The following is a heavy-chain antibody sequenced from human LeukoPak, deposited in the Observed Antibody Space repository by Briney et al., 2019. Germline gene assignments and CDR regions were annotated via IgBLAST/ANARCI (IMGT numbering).Heavy chain of an antibody. CDR1: GGTFSSYA. D-gene: IGHD3-22*01. J-gene: IGHJ4*02. V-gene: IGHV1-69*06. CDR2: IIPIFGTA. CDR3: ASDSSGYYLDY. Sequence: ASVKVSCKASGGTFSSYAISWVRQAPGQGLEWMGGIIPIFGTANYAQKFQGRVTITADKSTSTAYMELSSLRSEDTAVYYCASDSSGYYLDYWGQGTLVTVSS.